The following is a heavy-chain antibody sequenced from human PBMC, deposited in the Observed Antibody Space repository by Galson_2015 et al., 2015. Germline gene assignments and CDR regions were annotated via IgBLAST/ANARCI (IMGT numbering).Heavy chain of an antibody. CDR1: GDSVSSNSAA. D-gene: IGHD4-17*01. Sequence: CAISGDSVSSNSAAWNWIRQSPSRGLEWLGRTYYRSKWYNDYAVSVKSRITINPDTSKNQFSLQLNSVTPEDTAVYYCARGGGDYGDYEDLYYWGQGTLVTVSS. CDR2: TYYRSKWYN. V-gene: IGHV6-1*01. J-gene: IGHJ4*02. CDR3: ARGGGDYGDYEDLYY.